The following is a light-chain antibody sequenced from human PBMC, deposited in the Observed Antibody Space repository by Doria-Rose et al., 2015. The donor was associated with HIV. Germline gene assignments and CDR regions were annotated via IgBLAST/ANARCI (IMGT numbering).Light chain of an antibody. CDR3: QQSCSTLLT. V-gene: IGKV1-39*01. CDR2: AAS. J-gene: IGKJ4*01. CDR1: QSAGSF. Sequence: DIQMTQSPSSLSASVGDRVTITCRASQSAGSFLNWYQQRPGKAPKLLIYAASSLQNGVPLRFSGSGSGTDFTLTISSLQPEDFATYFCQQSCSTLLTFGGGTKVEIK.